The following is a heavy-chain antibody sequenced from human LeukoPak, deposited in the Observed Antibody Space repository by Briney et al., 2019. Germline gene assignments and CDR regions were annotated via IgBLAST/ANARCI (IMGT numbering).Heavy chain of an antibody. Sequence: SETLSLTCAVYGGSFSGYYWSWIRQPPGKGLEWIGYIYYSGNTNYNPSLKRRVTISLDTSKNQFSLKLSSVTAADTAVYYCARGTTDYDILTGYYRYWFDPWGQGTLVTVSS. CDR3: ARGTTDYDILTGYYRYWFDP. J-gene: IGHJ5*02. D-gene: IGHD3-9*01. V-gene: IGHV4-59*01. CDR1: GGSFSGYY. CDR2: IYYSGNT.